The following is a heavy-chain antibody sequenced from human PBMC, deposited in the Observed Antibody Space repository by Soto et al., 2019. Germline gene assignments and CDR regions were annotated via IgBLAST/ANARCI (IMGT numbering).Heavy chain of an antibody. CDR1: GGSFSGYY. V-gene: IGHV4-34*01. D-gene: IGHD5-18*01. J-gene: IGHJ4*02. CDR3: ARGKESYGLYYFDY. Sequence: SETLSLTCAVYGGSFSGYYCSWIRQPPGKGLEWIGEINHSGSTNYNPSLKSRVTISVDTSKNQFSLKLSSVTAADTAVYYCARGKESYGLYYFDYWGQGTLVTVSS. CDR2: INHSGST.